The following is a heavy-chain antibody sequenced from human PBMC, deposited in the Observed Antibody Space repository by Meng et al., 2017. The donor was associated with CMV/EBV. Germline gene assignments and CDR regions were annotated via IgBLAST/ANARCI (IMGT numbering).Heavy chain of an antibody. V-gene: IGHV4-38-2*02. D-gene: IGHD7-27*01. CDR3: ARLTGDDAFDI. Sequence: SETLSLTCTVSGYSISSGYYWGWLRQPPGKGLEWIGSLYHSGSTYYNPSLKSRVTISVDTSKNQFSLKLSSVTAADTAVYYCARLTGDDAFDIWGQGTMVTVSS. CDR2: LYHSGST. J-gene: IGHJ3*02. CDR1: GYSISSGYY.